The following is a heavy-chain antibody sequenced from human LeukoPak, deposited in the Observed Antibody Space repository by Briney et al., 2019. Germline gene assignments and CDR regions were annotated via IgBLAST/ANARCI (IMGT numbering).Heavy chain of an antibody. CDR1: GGSISSGGYS. V-gene: IGHV4-34*01. J-gene: IGHJ4*02. D-gene: IGHD6-13*01. CDR3: ARGRVSLDY. CDR2: INHSGST. Sequence: SETLSLTCAVSGGSISSGGYSWSWIRQPPGKGLEWIGEINHSGSTNYNPSLKSRVTISVDTSKNQFSLKLSSVTAADTAVHYCARGRVSLDYWGQGTLVTVSS.